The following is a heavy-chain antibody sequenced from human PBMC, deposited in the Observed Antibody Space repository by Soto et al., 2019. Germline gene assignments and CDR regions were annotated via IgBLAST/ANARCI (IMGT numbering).Heavy chain of an antibody. D-gene: IGHD3-10*01. CDR2: LLGGDSP. V-gene: IGHV3-66*01. J-gene: IGHJ4*02. CDR3: VKYNGSRGVFDY. CDR1: GLTVSDNH. Sequence: GGSLRLSCAASGLTVSDNHISWVRQAPGRGLDWVSVLLGGDSPSYADSLRGRFIISRDDSKNTVYLQMNSLRAEDTAVYYCVKYNGSRGVFDYWGQGTLVTVSS.